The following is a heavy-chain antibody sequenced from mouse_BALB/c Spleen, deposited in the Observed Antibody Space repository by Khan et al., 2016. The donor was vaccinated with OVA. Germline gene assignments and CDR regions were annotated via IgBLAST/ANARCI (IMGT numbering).Heavy chain of an antibody. V-gene: IGHV5-17*02. D-gene: IGHD1-1*01. Sequence: EVQLVESGGGLVQPGGSRKLTCAVTGYSISNYGMQRFIRALERNKLECAFYISYTSSINYAPSVKGRISISRDNPKNHLFLQLTSLMSEDTARYYCATSYFYGYYFDYWGPGTTLTVSS. CDR1: GYSISNYG. CDR3: ATSYFYGYYFDY. CDR2: YISYTSSI. J-gene: IGHJ2*01.